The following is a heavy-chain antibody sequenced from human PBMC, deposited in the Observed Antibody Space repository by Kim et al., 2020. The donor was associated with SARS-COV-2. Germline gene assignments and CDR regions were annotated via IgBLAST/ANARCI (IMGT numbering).Heavy chain of an antibody. D-gene: IGHD3-16*02. CDR3: ARDRSHP. J-gene: IGHJ4*02. CDR2: SLGRA. Sequence: SLGRANTAQKFQGRVTITADKSTSTAYMELSSLRSEDTAVYYCARDRSHPWGQGTLVTVSS. V-gene: IGHV1-69*04.